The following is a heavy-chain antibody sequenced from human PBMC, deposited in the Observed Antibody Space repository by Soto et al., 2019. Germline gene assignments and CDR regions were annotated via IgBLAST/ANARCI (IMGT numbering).Heavy chain of an antibody. D-gene: IGHD3-10*01. CDR3: AFGHSTRRGVRGVMTFDY. V-gene: IGHV3-7*03. CDR2: IKQDGSEK. Sequence: GGSLRLSCAASGFTFSSYWMSWVRQAPGKGLEWVANIKQDGSEKYYVDSVKGRFTISRDNAKNSLYLQMNSLRAEDTAVYYCAFGHSTRRGVRGVMTFDYWGQGTLVTVYS. CDR1: GFTFSSYW. J-gene: IGHJ4*02.